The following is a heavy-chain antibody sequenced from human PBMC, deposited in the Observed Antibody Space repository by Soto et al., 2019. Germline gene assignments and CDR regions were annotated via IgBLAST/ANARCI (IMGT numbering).Heavy chain of an antibody. CDR2: VRQDGSQK. J-gene: IGHJ4*02. D-gene: IGHD3-22*01. V-gene: IGHV3-7*01. CDR3: ASLPYYYDSSGYLY. Sequence: PGGSLRLSCEASGFTFSSYWMSWVRQAPGKGLEWVANVRQDGSQKFLVDSVKGRFTISXXXXXXTXYXQXXXLRAXDTAVYYCASLPYYYDSSGYLYWGQGTLVIVSS. CDR1: GFTFSSYW.